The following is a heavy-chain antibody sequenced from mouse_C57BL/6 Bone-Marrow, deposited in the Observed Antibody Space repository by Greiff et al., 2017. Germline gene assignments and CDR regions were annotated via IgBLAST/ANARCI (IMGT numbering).Heavy chain of an antibody. Sequence: VQLPQSGAELVRPGASVKLSCTASGFNIKDDHMHRVKQRPEQGLEWIGWIDPENGDTEYASKFQGKATITADTSSNTAYLQLSSLTSEDTAVYYCTVYYGSMWFAYWGQGTLVTVSA. D-gene: IGHD1-1*01. CDR3: TVYYGSMWFAY. CDR1: GFNIKDDH. CDR2: IDPENGDT. V-gene: IGHV14-4*01. J-gene: IGHJ3*01.